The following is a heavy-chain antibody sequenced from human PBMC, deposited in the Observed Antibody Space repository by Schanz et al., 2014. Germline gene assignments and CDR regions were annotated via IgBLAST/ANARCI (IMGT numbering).Heavy chain of an antibody. CDR2: INPNSGGA. CDR3: ARGDRIVDY. V-gene: IGHV1-2*06. CDR1: GYTFTGYY. Sequence: QVQLVQSGAEVKKPGASVKVSCKASGYTFTGYYLHWVRQAPGQGLEWVGRINPNSGGANYAQKFQGRVTMTTDTSVSTAYMELSRLTSDDTAVYYCARGDRIVDYWGQGTLVTVSS. D-gene: IGHD3-22*01. J-gene: IGHJ4*02.